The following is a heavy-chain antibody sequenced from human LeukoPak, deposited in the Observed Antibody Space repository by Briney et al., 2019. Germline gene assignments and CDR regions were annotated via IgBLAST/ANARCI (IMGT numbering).Heavy chain of an antibody. CDR1: GYSFTGYY. J-gene: IGHJ4*02. CDR2: INPDSGGT. D-gene: IGHD6-19*01. Sequence: GGSVKVSCKASGYSFTGYYMHWVRQAPGQGLEWMGWINPDSGGTNYAQKFQGRVTMTRDTSIRTAYMELSRLRSDDTAVYYCARVLFYSSGNKSNRVDYWGQGTLVTVSS. CDR3: ARVLFYSSGNKSNRVDY. V-gene: IGHV1-2*02.